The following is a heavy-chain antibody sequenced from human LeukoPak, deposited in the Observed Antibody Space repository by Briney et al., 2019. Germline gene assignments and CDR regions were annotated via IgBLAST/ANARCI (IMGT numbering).Heavy chain of an antibody. D-gene: IGHD3-9*01. V-gene: IGHV3-30*02. CDR1: GFTFSRYG. Sequence: GGSLRLSCAASGFTFSRYGMHWVRQAPGKGLEWVSFTRFDGKNKYYADSVKGRFTISKDSSKNTLHLQMNSLRTEDTAVYYCARGSQYNILTGFIVGAMDDFDYWGQGTLVTVSS. CDR3: ARGSQYNILTGFIVGAMDDFDY. CDR2: TRFDGKNK. J-gene: IGHJ4*02.